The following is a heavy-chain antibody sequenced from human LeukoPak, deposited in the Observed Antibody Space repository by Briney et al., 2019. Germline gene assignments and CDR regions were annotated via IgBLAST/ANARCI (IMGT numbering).Heavy chain of an antibody. CDR1: GYTFTDHY. CDR3: ARTCSSSSCYMVH. J-gene: IGHJ4*02. Sequence: ASVKVSCKASGYTFTDHYLHWVRQAPGQGLEWMGWISVYNGNTNYAQNLQGRVTLTTDTSTSTAYMELRSLRSDDTALYYCARTCSSSSCYMVHWGQGTLVTVSS. V-gene: IGHV1-18*04. CDR2: ISVYNGNT. D-gene: IGHD2-2*02.